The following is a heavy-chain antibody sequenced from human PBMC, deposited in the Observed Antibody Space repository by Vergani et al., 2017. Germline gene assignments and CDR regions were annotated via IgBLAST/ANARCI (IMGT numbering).Heavy chain of an antibody. J-gene: IGHJ6*02. V-gene: IGHV1-18*04. Sequence: QVQLVQSGAEVKKPGASVKVSCKASGYTFTSYGISWVRQAPGQGLEWMGWISAYNGNTTYAQKLQGRVTMTTDPSTSTAYMELRSLRSDDTAVYYCAREFCGGDGYSYYYYYYGMDVWGQGTTVTVSS. CDR3: AREFCGGDGYSYYYYYYGMDV. CDR2: ISAYNGNT. CDR1: GYTFTSYG. D-gene: IGHD2-21*02.